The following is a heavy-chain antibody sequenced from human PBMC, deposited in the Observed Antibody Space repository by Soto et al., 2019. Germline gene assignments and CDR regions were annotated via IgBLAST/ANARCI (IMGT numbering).Heavy chain of an antibody. D-gene: IGHD3-10*01. V-gene: IGHV1-3*01. CDR3: ERLSGDGSGNKFDY. CDR2: IYADNGNT. J-gene: IGHJ4*02. CDR1: GYTFTNYA. Sequence: ASVKVSCKTSGYTFTNYAIHWVRQAPGQRLEWMGRIYADNGNTRYPQKFQGRVTIIRDTSASTSYMELSSLTSEDTAVYYCERLSGDGSGNKFDYWGQGTLVTVSS.